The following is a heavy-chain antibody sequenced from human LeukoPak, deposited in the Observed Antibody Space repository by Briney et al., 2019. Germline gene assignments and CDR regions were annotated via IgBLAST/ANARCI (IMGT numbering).Heavy chain of an antibody. Sequence: ASVKVSCKASGYTFTGFGINWVRQAPGRGLEWIGWISGYKDKTHYAKKFQGRVTLTTDTPTSTAYMELRSLRSDDTAVYYCARDGTSTDDYWGQGTLVTDSS. V-gene: IGHV1-18*01. J-gene: IGHJ4*02. CDR1: GYTFTGFG. CDR3: ARDGTSTDDY. D-gene: IGHD1-7*01. CDR2: ISGYKDKT.